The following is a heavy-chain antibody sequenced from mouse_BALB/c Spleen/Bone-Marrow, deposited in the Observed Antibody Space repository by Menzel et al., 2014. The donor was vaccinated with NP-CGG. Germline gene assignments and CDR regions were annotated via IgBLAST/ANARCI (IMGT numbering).Heavy chain of an antibody. CDR3: ATYDYDGRFDY. Sequence: VQLQESGPGLVAPSQNLSITCTVSGFSLTNYGVHWIRQPPGKGLEWLGIIWAGGSTNYNSALMSRLSISKDNSRSRVFFKMNSLQTDDTAIYYCATYDYDGRFDYWGQGTTLTVSS. V-gene: IGHV2-9*02. D-gene: IGHD2-4*01. J-gene: IGHJ2*01. CDR1: GFSLTNYG. CDR2: IWAGGST.